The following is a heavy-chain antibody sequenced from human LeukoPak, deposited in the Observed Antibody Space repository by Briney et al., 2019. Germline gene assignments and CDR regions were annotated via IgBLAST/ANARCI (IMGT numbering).Heavy chain of an antibody. J-gene: IGHJ3*02. CDR2: IYPGDSDT. CDR1: GCSFTSYW. Sequence: GGSLQISCKGSGCSFTSYWIGWVRQMPGKGLEWMGIIYPGDSDTRYSPSFQGQVTISADKSISTAYLQWSSLKASDTAMYYCARQKYNWKQLSLPDAFDIWGQGTMVTVSS. D-gene: IGHD1-20*01. CDR3: ARQKYNWKQLSLPDAFDI. V-gene: IGHV5-51*01.